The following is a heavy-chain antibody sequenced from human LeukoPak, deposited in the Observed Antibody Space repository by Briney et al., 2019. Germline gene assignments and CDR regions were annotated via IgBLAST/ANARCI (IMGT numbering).Heavy chain of an antibody. V-gene: IGHV1-18*01. CDR2: ISAYNGNT. J-gene: IGHJ4*02. D-gene: IGHD4-11*01. Sequence: ASVKVSCTASGYTFTSYGISWVRQAPGQGLEWMGWISAYNGNTNYAQKLQGRVTMTTDTSTSTAYMELRSLRSDDTAVYYCAREGIQLANGVTKFYHFDYWGQGTLVTVSS. CDR3: AREGIQLANGVTKFYHFDY. CDR1: GYTFTSYG.